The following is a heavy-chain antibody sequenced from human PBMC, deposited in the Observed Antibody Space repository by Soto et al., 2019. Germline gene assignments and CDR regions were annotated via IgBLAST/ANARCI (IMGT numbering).Heavy chain of an antibody. D-gene: IGHD6-19*01. CDR1: GFTFSSYS. CDR2: ISSSSSYI. J-gene: IGHJ3*02. Sequence: VQLVESGGGLVKPGGSLRLSCAASGFTFSSYSMNWVRQAPGKGLEWVSSISSSSSYIYYADSVKGRFTISRDNAKNSLYLQMNSLRAEDTAVYYCARVLSKYSSGWRDAFDIWGQGTMVTVSS. V-gene: IGHV3-21*01. CDR3: ARVLSKYSSGWRDAFDI.